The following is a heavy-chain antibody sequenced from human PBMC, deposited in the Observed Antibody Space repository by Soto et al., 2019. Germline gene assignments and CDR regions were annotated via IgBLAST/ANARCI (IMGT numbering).Heavy chain of an antibody. V-gene: IGHV3-15*01. D-gene: IGHD3-10*01. CDR3: TTGGGYGSAFFTFDY. Sequence: GGSLRLSCAASGFTFSNAWMSWVRQAPGKGLEWVGRIKSKTDGGTTDYAAPVKGRFTISRDDSKNTLYLQMNSLKTEDTAVYYCTTGGGYGSAFFTFDYWGQGTLVTVSS. J-gene: IGHJ4*02. CDR1: GFTFSNAW. CDR2: IKSKTDGGTT.